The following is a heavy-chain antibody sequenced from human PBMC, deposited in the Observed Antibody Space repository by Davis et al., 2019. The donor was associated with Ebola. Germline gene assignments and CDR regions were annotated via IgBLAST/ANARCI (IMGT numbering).Heavy chain of an antibody. V-gene: IGHV1-46*01. CDR1: GYTFTSYF. J-gene: IGHJ6*02. CDR3: ARDGPDYYGLDV. Sequence: ASVKVSCKASGYTFTSYFLHWVRQAPGQGLEWMGIISPSVDITTYAQKFQGRVTITRDTSTSTVYMEVRRLRSDDTAVYYCARDGPDYYGLDVWGQGTAVTVSS. CDR2: ISPSVDIT.